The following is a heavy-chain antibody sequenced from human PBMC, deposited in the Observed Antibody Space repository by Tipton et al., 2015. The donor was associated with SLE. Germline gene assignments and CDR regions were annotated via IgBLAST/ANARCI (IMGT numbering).Heavy chain of an antibody. Sequence: TLSLTCTVSGASIISLNWWTWVRQPPGKGLEWIGEINHSGSTNYNPSLKSRVTISVDTSKNQFSLKLSSVTAADTAVYYCARNPTSYCSGGSCYSPWFDPWGQGTLVTVSS. V-gene: IGHV4-4*02. D-gene: IGHD2-15*01. CDR3: ARNPTSYCSGGSCYSPWFDP. J-gene: IGHJ5*02. CDR1: GASIISLNW. CDR2: INHSGST.